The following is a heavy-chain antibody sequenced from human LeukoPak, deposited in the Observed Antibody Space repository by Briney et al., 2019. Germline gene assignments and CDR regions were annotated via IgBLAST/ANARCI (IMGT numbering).Heavy chain of an antibody. CDR3: ARADLSYFDY. CDR1: GFTFSSYS. CDR2: ISSSSSYI. Sequence: GGSLRLSCAASGFTFSSYSMNWVRQAPGKGLEWVSSISSSSSYIYYADSVKGRLTISRDNAKNSLYLQMNSLRAEDTAVYYCARADLSYFDYWGQGTLVTVSS. J-gene: IGHJ4*02. V-gene: IGHV3-21*01.